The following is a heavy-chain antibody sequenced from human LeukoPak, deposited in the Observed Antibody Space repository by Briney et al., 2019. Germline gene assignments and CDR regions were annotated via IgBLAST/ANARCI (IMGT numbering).Heavy chain of an antibody. D-gene: IGHD3-3*01. CDR2: IRGSGGST. V-gene: IGHV3-23*01. J-gene: IGHJ4*02. CDR3: APDDFWSGYTHLNFDY. Sequence: GGSPRLSCAASGFTFSSYAMSWVRQAPGKGLEWVSAIRGSGGSTYYADSVKGRFTISRDNSKNTLYLQMNSLRAEDTAVYYCAPDDFWSGYTHLNFDYWGQGSLVTVSS. CDR1: GFTFSSYA.